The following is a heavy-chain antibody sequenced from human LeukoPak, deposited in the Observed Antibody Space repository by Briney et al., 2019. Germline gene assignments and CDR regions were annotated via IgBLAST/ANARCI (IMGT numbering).Heavy chain of an antibody. Sequence: PGRSLRLSYAASGFTFDDYAMHWVRQAPGKGLEWVSGISWNSGSIGYADSVKGRFTIFRDNAKSSLYLQMNSLRAEDTAVYYCAELGITMIGGVWGKGTTVTVSS. CDR2: ISWNSGSI. CDR3: AELGITMIGGV. J-gene: IGHJ6*01. V-gene: IGHV3-9*01. D-gene: IGHD3-10*02. CDR1: GFTFDDYA.